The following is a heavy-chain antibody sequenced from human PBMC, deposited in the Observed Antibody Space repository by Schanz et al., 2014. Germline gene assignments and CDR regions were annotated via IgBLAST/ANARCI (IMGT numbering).Heavy chain of an antibody. CDR3: ASSRTRYCSSTSCVPGAFDF. J-gene: IGHJ3*01. Sequence: EGQLVESGGGLVQPGGSLRLSCVVSGFNFRNYWMSWVRQAPGKGLEWVSGMSGSGSTADYADSVRGRFTISRDNAKNSLYLQMNSLRVDDTAVYYCASSRTRYCSSTSCVPGAFDFWGQGTLVTVSS. CDR2: MSGSGSTA. D-gene: IGHD2-2*01. V-gene: IGHV3-23*04. CDR1: GFNFRNYW.